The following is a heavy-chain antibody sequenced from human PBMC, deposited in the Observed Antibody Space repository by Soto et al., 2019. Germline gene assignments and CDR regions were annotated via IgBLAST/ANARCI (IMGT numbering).Heavy chain of an antibody. CDR2: IYSGGST. CDR1: GFTVSSNY. CDR3: ARGFLTFGGVIDPDYYYYGMDV. Sequence: GGSLRLSCAASGFTVSSNYMSWVRQAPGKGLEWVSVIYSGGSTYYADSVKGRFTISRGNSKNTLYLQMNSLRAEDTAVYYCARGFLTFGGVIDPDYYYYGMDVWGQGTTVTVSS. J-gene: IGHJ6*02. V-gene: IGHV3-53*01. D-gene: IGHD3-16*02.